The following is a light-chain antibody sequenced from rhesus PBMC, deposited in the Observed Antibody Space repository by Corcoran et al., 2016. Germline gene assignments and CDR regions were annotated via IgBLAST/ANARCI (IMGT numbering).Light chain of an antibody. CDR3: LQDIQLPYS. V-gene: IGKV2-78*01. Sequence: DIVMTQTPLSLPVTPGEPASISCRSSQSLLHSNGYTYLFWYLQKPGQSPQLLFALGSTRASGVPDRFSGSGSGTDFTLKISRVEAEDVGVYYCLQDIQLPYSFGQGTKVEIK. CDR2: LGS. CDR1: QSLLHSNGYTY. J-gene: IGKJ2*01.